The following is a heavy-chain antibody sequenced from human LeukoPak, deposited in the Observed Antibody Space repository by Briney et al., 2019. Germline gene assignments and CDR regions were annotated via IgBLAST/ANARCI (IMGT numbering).Heavy chain of an antibody. CDR1: GFTFSSYG. V-gene: IGHV3-30*03. CDR3: ARERIAAAWFDP. D-gene: IGHD6-13*01. J-gene: IGHJ5*02. CDR2: ISYDGSNK. Sequence: PGRSLRLSCAASGFTFSSYGMHWVRQAPGKGLEWVAVISYDGSNKYYADSVKGRFTISRDNSKNTLYLQMNSLRAEDTAVYYCARERIAAAWFDPWGQGTLVTVSS.